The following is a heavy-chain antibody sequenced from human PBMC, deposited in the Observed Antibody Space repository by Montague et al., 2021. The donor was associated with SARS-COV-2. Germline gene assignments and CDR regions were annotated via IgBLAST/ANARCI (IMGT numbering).Heavy chain of an antibody. D-gene: IGHD6-19*01. CDR1: GGSFSGYY. V-gene: IGHV4-34*01. J-gene: IGHJ4*02. CDR2: INHSGST. Sequence: SETLSLTCAVYGGSFSGYYWSWIRQPPGKGLEWIGGINHSGSTNYNPSXXSRVTISVDTSKNQFSLKLSSVTAADTAVYYCARGSRQWLVRPPLYYYFDYWGQGTLVTVSS. CDR3: ARGSRQWLVRPPLYYYFDY.